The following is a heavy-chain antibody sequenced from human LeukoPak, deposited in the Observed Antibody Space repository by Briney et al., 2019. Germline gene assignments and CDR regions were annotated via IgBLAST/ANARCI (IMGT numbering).Heavy chain of an antibody. D-gene: IGHD3-9*01. J-gene: IGHJ6*02. CDR3: ARDVLRYFDWLPRRALYADV. CDR1: GFTFSDSA. Sequence: GGSLRLSCYVSGFTFSDSAIHWVRHAAGKGLEWVGRIRSKTKSGETAYAASVKGRFTISRDNSKNTLYLQMNSLRAEDTAVYYCARDVLRYFDWLPRRALYADVWGQGTTVTVSS. V-gene: IGHV3-73*01. CDR2: IRSKTKSGET.